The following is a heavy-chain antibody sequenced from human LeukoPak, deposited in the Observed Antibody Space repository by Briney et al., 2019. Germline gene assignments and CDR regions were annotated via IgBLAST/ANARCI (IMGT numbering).Heavy chain of an antibody. CDR2: FDPEDGET. Sequence: ASVKVSCKVSGYTLTELSMHWVRQAPGKGLEWMGGFDPEDGETIYAQEFQGRVTMTEDTSTDTAYMELSSLRSEDAAVYYCATKTDNWFDPWGQGTLVTVSS. V-gene: IGHV1-24*01. J-gene: IGHJ5*02. CDR3: ATKTDNWFDP. CDR1: GYTLTELS.